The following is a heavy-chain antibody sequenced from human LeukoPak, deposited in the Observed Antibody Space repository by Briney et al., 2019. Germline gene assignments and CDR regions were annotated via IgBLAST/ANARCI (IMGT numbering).Heavy chain of an antibody. CDR3: ARSSSTALYYFDY. CDR2: INWNGGSA. CDR1: VFTLVDYV. J-gene: IGHJ4*02. V-gene: IGHV3-20*01. D-gene: IGHD6-6*01. Sequence: GGCLRLSHAASVFTLVDYVVSGVRHAPGEGLECGSGINWNGGSASYADSVTGRFTISRDNAKNSLYLQMNSLRAEDTALYHCARSSSTALYYFDYWGQRTLVTVSS.